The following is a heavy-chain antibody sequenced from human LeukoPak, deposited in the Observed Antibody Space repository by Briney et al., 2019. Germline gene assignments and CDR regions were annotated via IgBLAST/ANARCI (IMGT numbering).Heavy chain of an antibody. CDR1: GYTFTSYD. V-gene: IGHV1-8*01. CDR2: MNPNSGNT. Sequence: GASVKVSCKASGYTFTSYDINWVRQAAGQGLEWMGWMNPNSGNTGYAQKFQGRVTMTRNTSISTAYMELSSLRSEDTAVYYCARRVSGRSARNAFDIWGHGTMVTVPS. J-gene: IGHJ3*02. CDR3: ARRVSGRSARNAFDI. D-gene: IGHD2-15*01.